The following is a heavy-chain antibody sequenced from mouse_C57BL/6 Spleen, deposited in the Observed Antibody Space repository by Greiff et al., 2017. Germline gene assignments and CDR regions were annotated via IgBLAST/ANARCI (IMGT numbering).Heavy chain of an antibody. V-gene: IGHV5-16*01. CDR1: GFTFSDYY. CDR2: INYDGSST. CDR3: ARALGSSYEGAMDY. Sequence: DVKLVESEGGLVQPGSSMKLSCTASGFTFSDYYMAWVRQVPEKGLEWVANINYDGSSTYYLDSLKSRFIISRDNAKNILYLQMSSLKSEDTATYYCARALGSSYEGAMDYWGQGTSVTVSS. J-gene: IGHJ4*01. D-gene: IGHD1-1*01.